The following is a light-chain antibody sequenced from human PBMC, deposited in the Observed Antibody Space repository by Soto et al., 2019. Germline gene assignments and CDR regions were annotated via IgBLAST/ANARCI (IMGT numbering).Light chain of an antibody. V-gene: IGLV1-51*02. CDR3: AACDSSLSAGV. CDR2: ENN. J-gene: IGLJ3*02. CDR1: SSNIGNSF. Sequence: QSVLTQPPSVSAAPGQKVTISCSGSSSNIGNSFVSWYLQLPGTAPKLLIHENNKRPSGIPDRFSGSKSGTSATLGITGLQTGDEADYHCAACDSSLSAGVFGGGIKLTVL.